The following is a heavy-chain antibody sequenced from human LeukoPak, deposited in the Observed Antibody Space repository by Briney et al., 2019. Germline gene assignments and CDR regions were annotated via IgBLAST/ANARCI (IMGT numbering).Heavy chain of an antibody. J-gene: IGHJ4*02. Sequence: GGSLRLSCAASGFTFSAYSMHWVRQAPGKGLEWVSAISSSSSHIFYADSVKGRFTISRDNAKNSLYLQMNSLTAEDTAVYYCARGLVSAYGSGTYYFDSWGQGSLVTVSS. CDR3: ARGLVSAYGSGTYYFDS. CDR1: GFTFSAYS. V-gene: IGHV3-21*01. CDR2: ISSSSSHI. D-gene: IGHD3-10*01.